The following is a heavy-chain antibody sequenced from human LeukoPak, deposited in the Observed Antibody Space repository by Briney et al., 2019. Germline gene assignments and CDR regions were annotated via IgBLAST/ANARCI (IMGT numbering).Heavy chain of an antibody. D-gene: IGHD5-18*01. V-gene: IGHV1-8*01. CDR1: GYTFTSFD. CDR2: MNPNSGNT. J-gene: IGHJ4*02. Sequence: ASVKVSCKASGYTFTSFDINWGRQATGQGLEGMGWMNPNSGNTGYAQKFPRRVTMTRNTSISTAYMELSSLRSEDTAVYYCARGLGRTVMVTRGGVRFDYWGQGTLVTVSS. CDR3: ARGLGRTVMVTRGGVRFDY.